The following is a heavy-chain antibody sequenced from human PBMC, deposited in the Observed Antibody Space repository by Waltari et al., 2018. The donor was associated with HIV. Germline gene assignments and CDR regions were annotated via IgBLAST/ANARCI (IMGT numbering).Heavy chain of an antibody. Sequence: QLHLQESGPGLVKPSETLSLTCSVPGSPISSSSYYWAWIRQPPGKGLEWIGAIYYSGTAYYNPSVKSRVSASLDASKNELSLKLTSVTATDTALYYCARLRFHSLYYFDSWGPGILDTVSS. D-gene: IGHD3-16*01. V-gene: IGHV4-39*01. CDR1: GSPISSSSYY. J-gene: IGHJ4*02. CDR3: ARLRFHSLYYFDS. CDR2: IYYSGTA.